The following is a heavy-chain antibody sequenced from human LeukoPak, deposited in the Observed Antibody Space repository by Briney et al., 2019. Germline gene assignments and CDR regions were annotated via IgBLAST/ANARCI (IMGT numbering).Heavy chain of an antibody. Sequence: GGSLRLSCAASGFTFSSYAMSWVRQAPGKGLEWVSAISGSGGSTYYADSVKGRFTISRHNSKNTLYLQMNSLRAEDTAVYYCARGGAMVRGVIMGTRWFDPWGQGTLVTVSS. CDR1: GFTFSSYA. D-gene: IGHD3-10*01. J-gene: IGHJ5*02. CDR2: ISGSGGST. CDR3: ARGGAMVRGVIMGTRWFDP. V-gene: IGHV3-23*01.